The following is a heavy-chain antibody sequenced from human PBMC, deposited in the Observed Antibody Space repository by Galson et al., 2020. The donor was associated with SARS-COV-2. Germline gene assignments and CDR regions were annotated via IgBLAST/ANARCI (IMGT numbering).Heavy chain of an antibody. CDR1: GGSISSGGYS. CDR3: SRGIGPMSRGVVIPYYFDN. J-gene: IGHJ4*02. CDR2: IYHSGTT. Sequence: SETLSLTCTVSGGSISSGGYSWSWIRQPPGKGLEWIGYIYHSGTTYYNPSIKSRVTMSVDRSKNQFSLRLSSVTAADTAVYYCSRGIGPMSRGVVIPYYFDNWGQGALVTVSS. V-gene: IGHV4-30-2*01. D-gene: IGHD3-10*01.